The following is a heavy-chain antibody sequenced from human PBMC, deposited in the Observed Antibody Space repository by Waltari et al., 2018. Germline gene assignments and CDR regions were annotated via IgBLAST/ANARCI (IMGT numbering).Heavy chain of an antibody. CDR2: IYPCYSET. Sequence: EVQLVQSGAEVKKPGESLKISCKGSGYSFTSYWIGRVRQMPGKGMEWMGIIYPCYSETIYSPAFQGQVTISADKSISTAYLQWCSLKASDTAMYYCARPSPIAVAGKDYFDYWGQGTLVTVSS. CDR3: ARPSPIAVAGKDYFDY. D-gene: IGHD6-19*01. J-gene: IGHJ4*02. CDR1: GYSFTSYW. V-gene: IGHV5-51*01.